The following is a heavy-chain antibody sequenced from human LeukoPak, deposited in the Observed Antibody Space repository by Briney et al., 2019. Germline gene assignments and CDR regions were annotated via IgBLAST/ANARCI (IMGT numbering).Heavy chain of an antibody. Sequence: SETLSLTCTVSGGSISSGSYYWSWIRQPAGKGLEWIGRIYTSGSTNYNPSLKSRVTMSVVTSKNQFSLKLSSVTAADTAVYYCARVAYNWFDPWGQGTLVTVSS. CDR2: IYTSGST. J-gene: IGHJ5*02. CDR1: GGSISSGSYY. CDR3: ARVAYNWFDP. V-gene: IGHV4-61*02.